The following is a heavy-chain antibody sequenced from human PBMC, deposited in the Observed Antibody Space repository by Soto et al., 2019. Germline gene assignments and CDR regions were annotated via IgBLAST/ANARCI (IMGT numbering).Heavy chain of an antibody. CDR2: IWYDGSNR. Sequence: GVSLRLSCAAAGCTFSSYGRHGVLQAPGKGLEWVAVIWYDGSNRHYADSVKGRFTISRDSSKNTLYVQMNSLRAEDTAIYYCARDWGSGRYYYMDVWAKGITVTVSS. CDR3: ARDWGSGRYYYMDV. CDR1: GCTFSSYG. D-gene: IGHD3-10*01. J-gene: IGHJ6*03. V-gene: IGHV3-33*08.